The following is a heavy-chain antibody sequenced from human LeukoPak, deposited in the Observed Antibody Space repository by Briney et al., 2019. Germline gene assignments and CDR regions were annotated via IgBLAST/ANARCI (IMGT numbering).Heavy chain of an antibody. V-gene: IGHV3-74*01. CDR1: GFTFSNFW. CDR3: VGGYDPHY. Sequence: PWGSLRLSCAASGFTFSNFWMHWFRQAPGKGLVWVSRINSDGSDTSYADSVKGRLTISRDNAKNTLYLQMNSLRAEDTAIYYCVGGYDPHYWGQGTLVTVSS. D-gene: IGHD2-8*02. J-gene: IGHJ4*02. CDR2: INSDGSDT.